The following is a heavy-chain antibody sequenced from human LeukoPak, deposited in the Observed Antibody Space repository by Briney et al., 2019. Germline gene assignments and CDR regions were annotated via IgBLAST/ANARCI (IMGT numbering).Heavy chain of an antibody. D-gene: IGHD6-19*01. J-gene: IGHJ4*02. CDR3: ARGGRTVAVAGTFRY. Sequence: GASVKVSCKTSGYSFTTYYMHWVRQAPGQGLEWMGWINPNSGGTNYAQKFQGRVTMTRDTSISTAYMELSRLRSDDTAVYYCARGGRTVAVAGTFRYWGQGTLVTVSS. CDR1: GYSFTTYY. V-gene: IGHV1-2*02. CDR2: INPNSGGT.